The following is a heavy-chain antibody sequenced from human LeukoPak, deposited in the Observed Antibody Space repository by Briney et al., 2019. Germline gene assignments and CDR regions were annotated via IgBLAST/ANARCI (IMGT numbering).Heavy chain of an antibody. CDR3: ARGHFSWGFDY. J-gene: IGHJ4*02. CDR1: GGSISIGGYS. Sequence: PSETLSLTCAVSGGSISIGGYSWSWIRQPPGQGLEWIGYIYHSGSTYYNPSLKSRVTISVDRSKNQFSLKLSSVTAADTAVYYCARGHFSWGFDYWGQGTLVTVSS. CDR2: IYHSGST. D-gene: IGHD6-13*01. V-gene: IGHV4-30-2*01.